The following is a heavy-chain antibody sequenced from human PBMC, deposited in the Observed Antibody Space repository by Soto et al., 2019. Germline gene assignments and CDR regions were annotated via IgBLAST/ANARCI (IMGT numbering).Heavy chain of an antibody. D-gene: IGHD6-13*01. J-gene: IGHJ3*02. V-gene: IGHV4-4*07. Sequence: SETLSLTCTVSGGSISSYYWSWIRQPTGKGLEWIGRIYTSGSTNYNPSLKSRVTMSVDTSKNQFSLKLSSVTAADTAVYYCAREPYSSSWYGVGANAFDIWGQGTMVTV. CDR2: IYTSGST. CDR3: AREPYSSSWYGVGANAFDI. CDR1: GGSISSYY.